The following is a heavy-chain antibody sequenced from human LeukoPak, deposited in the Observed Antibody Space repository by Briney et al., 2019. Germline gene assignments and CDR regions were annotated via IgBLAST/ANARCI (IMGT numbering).Heavy chain of an antibody. V-gene: IGHV1-2*02. D-gene: IGHD3-22*01. CDR2: INPNSGGT. J-gene: IGHJ4*02. CDR1: GYTFTGYY. Sequence: ASVKVSCEASGYTFTGYYMHWVRQAPGQGLEWMGWINPNSGGTNYAQKFQGRVTMTRDTSISTAYMELTRLRSDDTAVYYCARGYSDSSAYYSADYWGQGTLVTVSS. CDR3: ARGYSDSSAYYSADY.